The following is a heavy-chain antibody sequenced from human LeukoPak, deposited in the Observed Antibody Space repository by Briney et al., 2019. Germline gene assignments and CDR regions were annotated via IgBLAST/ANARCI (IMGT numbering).Heavy chain of an antibody. D-gene: IGHD3-3*01. V-gene: IGHV1-2*02. CDR3: ARASMTIYYYYMDV. J-gene: IGHJ6*03. Sequence: ASVKVSCKASGYTFTGYYMHWVGQAPGQGLEWMGWINPNSGGTNYAQKFQGRVTMTRDTSISTAYMELSRLTSDDTAVYYCARASMTIYYYYMDVWGKGTTVSVSS. CDR2: INPNSGGT. CDR1: GYTFTGYY.